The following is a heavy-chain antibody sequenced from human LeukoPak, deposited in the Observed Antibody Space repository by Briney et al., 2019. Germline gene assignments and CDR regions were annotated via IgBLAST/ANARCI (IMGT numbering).Heavy chain of an antibody. V-gene: IGHV3-23*01. J-gene: IGHJ4*02. CDR2: IIGGGGST. CDR3: AKDTGKRYYYDSSGYSFDY. D-gene: IGHD3-22*01. CDR1: GFTFSGYA. Sequence: PGGSLRLSCAASGFTFSGYAMSWVGRAPGKGLEGVSAIIGGGGSTYYADSVKGRFTISRDNSKNTLYLQMNSLRAEDTAVYYCAKDTGKRYYYDSSGYSFDYWGRGTLVTVSS.